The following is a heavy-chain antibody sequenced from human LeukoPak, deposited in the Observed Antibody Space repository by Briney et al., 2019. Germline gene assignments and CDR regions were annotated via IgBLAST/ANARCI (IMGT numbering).Heavy chain of an antibody. Sequence: GGSLRLSCAASGFTFCDYYMTWIRQAPGKWLEWVSYISSSGSTIYYADSVKGRFTISRDNAKNSLYLRMNSLRAEDTGVYYCARDGVGYSTDYWGQGTLVTVSS. CDR2: ISSSGSTI. D-gene: IGHD4-11*01. CDR1: GFTFCDYY. CDR3: ARDGVGYSTDY. V-gene: IGHV3-11*01. J-gene: IGHJ4*02.